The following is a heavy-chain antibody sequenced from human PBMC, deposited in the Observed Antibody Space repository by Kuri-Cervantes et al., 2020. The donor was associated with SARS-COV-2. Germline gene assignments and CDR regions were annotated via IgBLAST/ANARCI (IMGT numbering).Heavy chain of an antibody. CDR2: ISYDGSNK. CDR3: ARDRSTHYFDY. J-gene: IGHJ4*02. Sequence: GGSLRLSCAASGFTVSSYAMHWVRQAPGKGLEWVALISYDGSNKFYADSVKGRFTISRDNSRNTLYLQMSSLRADDTAVYYCARDRSTHYFDYWGQGTLVTVSS. CDR1: GFTVSSYA. V-gene: IGHV3-30*03.